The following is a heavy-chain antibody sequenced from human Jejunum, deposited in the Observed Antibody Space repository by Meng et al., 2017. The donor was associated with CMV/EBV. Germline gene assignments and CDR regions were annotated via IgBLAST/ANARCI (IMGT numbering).Heavy chain of an antibody. Sequence: SGVLFSACVMIWVRPSPGTGLEWIAYITGRSYTIYYADSVEGRFTISRDNAENSLYLQLSSLRAEDTGVYYCARVGPDSGYDFDYWGQGTLVTVSS. CDR1: GVLFSACV. V-gene: IGHV3-48*04. J-gene: IGHJ4*02. D-gene: IGHD5-12*01. CDR3: ARVGPDSGYDFDY. CDR2: ITGRSYTI.